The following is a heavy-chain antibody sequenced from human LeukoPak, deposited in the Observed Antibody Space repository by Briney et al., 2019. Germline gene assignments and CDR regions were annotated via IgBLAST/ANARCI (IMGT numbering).Heavy chain of an antibody. V-gene: IGHV1-2*02. Sequence: ASVKVSCKASGYTFTGYYMHWVRRAPGQGLEWMGWINPNSGGTNYAQKFQGRVTMTRDTSISTAYMELSRLRSDDTAVYYCARSSPHYYDSSGYSHFGYWGQGTLVTVSS. D-gene: IGHD3-22*01. CDR2: INPNSGGT. J-gene: IGHJ4*02. CDR3: ARSSPHYYDSSGYSHFGY. CDR1: GYTFTGYY.